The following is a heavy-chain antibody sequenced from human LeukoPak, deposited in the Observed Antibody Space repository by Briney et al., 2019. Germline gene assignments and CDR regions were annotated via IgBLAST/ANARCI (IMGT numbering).Heavy chain of an antibody. CDR2: IYYSGST. D-gene: IGHD4-17*01. CDR3: ARQDMTTVTTLDY. CDR1: GGSISSSSYY. J-gene: IGHJ4*02. V-gene: IGHV4-39*01. Sequence: PSETLSLTCTGSGGSISSSSYYWGWIRQPPGKGLEWIGSIYYSGSTYYNPSLKSRVTISVDTSKNQFSLKLSSVTAADTAVYYCARQDMTTVTTLDYWGQGTLVTVSS.